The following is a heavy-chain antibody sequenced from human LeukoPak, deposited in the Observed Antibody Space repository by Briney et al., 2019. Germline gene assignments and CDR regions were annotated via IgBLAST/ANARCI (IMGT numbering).Heavy chain of an antibody. J-gene: IGHJ5*02. D-gene: IGHD6-13*01. CDR2: ISYDGSNE. CDR1: GFTFSSYA. Sequence: PGGSLRLSCAASGFTFSSYAMHWVRQAPGKGLEWVAVISYDGSNEYYADSVKGRFTISRDNAKNSLYLQMNSLRAEDTAVYYCARALYSSSWFPTDNWFDPWGQGTLVTVSS. V-gene: IGHV3-30-3*01. CDR3: ARALYSSSWFPTDNWFDP.